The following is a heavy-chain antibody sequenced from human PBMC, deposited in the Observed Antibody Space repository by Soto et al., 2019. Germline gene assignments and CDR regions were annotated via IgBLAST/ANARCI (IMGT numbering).Heavy chain of an antibody. CDR1: GYIFVNYG. V-gene: IGHV1-18*01. Sequence: QVQLVQSGDEVKKPGASVKVSCKASGYIFVNYGIAWVRQAPGQGLEWMGWISPYTGNTHSATKVQGRLTMTTDTSTSTAYMVLGRLTSDDTAVYYCVMVDNYVTPTPQDGWGQGTTVTVSS. D-gene: IGHD3-16*01. CDR2: ISPYTGNT. J-gene: IGHJ6*02. CDR3: VMVDNYVTPTPQDG.